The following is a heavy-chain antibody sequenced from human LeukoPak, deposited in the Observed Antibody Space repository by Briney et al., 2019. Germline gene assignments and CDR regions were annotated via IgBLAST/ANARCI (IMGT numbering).Heavy chain of an antibody. J-gene: IGHJ4*02. V-gene: IGHV3-21*01. CDR2: ISSSSIYA. Sequence: GGSLRLSCAASGFTFSNYWMSWVRQAPGKGLEWVSSISSSSIYAHYLDSVKGRFSISRDNANNLLYLQMTSLRAEDTAVYYCARESYDSSGNYPRDFDYWGQGTLVTVSS. CDR3: ARESYDSSGNYPRDFDY. D-gene: IGHD3-22*01. CDR1: GFTFSNYW.